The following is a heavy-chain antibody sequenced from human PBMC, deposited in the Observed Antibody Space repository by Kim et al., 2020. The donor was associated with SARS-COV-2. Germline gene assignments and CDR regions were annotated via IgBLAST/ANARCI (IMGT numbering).Heavy chain of an antibody. CDR3: ARVSSGYDVRFDY. CDR2: IYYSGST. D-gene: IGHD5-12*01. J-gene: IGHJ4*02. Sequence: SETLSLTCTVSGGSISSGGYYWSWIRQHPGKGLEWIGYIYYSGSTYYNPSLKSRVTISVDTSKNQFSLKLSSVTAADTAVYYCARVSSGYDVRFDYWGQGTLVTVSS. V-gene: IGHV4-31*03. CDR1: GGSISSGGYY.